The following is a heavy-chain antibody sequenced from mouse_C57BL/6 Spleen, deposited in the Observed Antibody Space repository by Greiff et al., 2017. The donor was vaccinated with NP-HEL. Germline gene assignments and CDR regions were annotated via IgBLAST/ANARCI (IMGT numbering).Heavy chain of an antibody. Sequence: QVQLQQSGAELARPGASVKLSCKASGYTFTSYGISWVKQRTGQGLEWIGEIYPRSGNTYYNEKFKGKATLTADKSSSTAYMELRSLTSEDSAVYFCARPDGYYLAWFAYWGQGTLVTVSA. J-gene: IGHJ3*01. D-gene: IGHD2-3*01. CDR2: IYPRSGNT. CDR1: GYTFTSYG. V-gene: IGHV1-81*01. CDR3: ARPDGYYLAWFAY.